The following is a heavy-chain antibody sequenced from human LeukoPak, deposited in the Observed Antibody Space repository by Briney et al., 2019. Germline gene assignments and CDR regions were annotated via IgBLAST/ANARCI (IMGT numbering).Heavy chain of an antibody. J-gene: IGHJ4*02. CDR1: GYTFSGFY. D-gene: IGHD1/OR15-1a*01. Sequence: GASVKVSCKASGYTFSGFYMHWVRQAPGQGLEWMGWINPNTGGTNYAQKFQGRVTMTRDTSISTGYVELSRLRSDDTAVYYCARGGLYNWNIDYWGQGSLVTVSS. CDR3: ARGGLYNWNIDY. CDR2: INPNTGGT. V-gene: IGHV1-2*02.